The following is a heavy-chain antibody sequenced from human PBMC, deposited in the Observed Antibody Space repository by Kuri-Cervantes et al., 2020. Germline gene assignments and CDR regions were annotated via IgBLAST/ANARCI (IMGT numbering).Heavy chain of an antibody. J-gene: IGHJ6*02. CDR1: GYTFTGYY. CDR3: ARVKSNYYYGSGSHYYYYGMDV. CDR2: INPNSGGT. D-gene: IGHD3-10*01. Sequence: SVKVSCKASGYTFTGYYMHWVRQAPGQGLEWMGWINPNSGGTNYAQKFQGRVTMTRDTSISTAYMELSRLRSDDTAVYYCARVKSNYYYGSGSHYYYYGMDVWGQGTTVTVSS. V-gene: IGHV1-2*02.